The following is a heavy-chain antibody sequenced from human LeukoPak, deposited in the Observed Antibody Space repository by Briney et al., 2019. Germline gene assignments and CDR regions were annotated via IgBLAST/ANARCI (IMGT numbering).Heavy chain of an antibody. CDR1: GATFSSST. CDR3: ARDPMVRGVIYDY. Sequence: SVKVSCKASGATFSSSTISWVRQAPGQGLEWMGGIIPLFGTANYAQKFQGRVTITADESTNTVYMELSSLRSEDTAVYYCARDPMVRGVIYDYWGQGTLVTVSS. CDR2: IIPLFGTA. V-gene: IGHV1-69*13. J-gene: IGHJ4*02. D-gene: IGHD3-10*01.